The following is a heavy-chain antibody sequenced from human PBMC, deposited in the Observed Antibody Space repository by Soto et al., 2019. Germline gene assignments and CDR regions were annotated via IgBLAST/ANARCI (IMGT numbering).Heavy chain of an antibody. CDR2: IWYDGSNK. D-gene: IGHD5-12*01. CDR3: AKDRASRSLSIRPSGYEPFDY. Sequence: GGSLRLSCAASGFTFSSYGMHWVRQAPGKGLEWVAVIWYDGSNKYYADSVKGRFTISRDNSKNTLYLQMNSLRAEDTAVYYCAKDRASRSLSIRPSGYEPFDYWGQGTLVTVSS. V-gene: IGHV3-33*06. CDR1: GFTFSSYG. J-gene: IGHJ4*02.